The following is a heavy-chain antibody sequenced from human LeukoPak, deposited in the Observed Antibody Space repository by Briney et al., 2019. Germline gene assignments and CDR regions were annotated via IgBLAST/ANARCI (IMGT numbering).Heavy chain of an antibody. CDR3: TTYNRYDAFHF. J-gene: IGHJ3*01. CDR2: IRSKAYGGTT. Sequence: PGGSLRLSCAASGFTFGDYAMSWFRQAPGKGLEWVGFIRSKAYGGTTEYAASVKGRFTISRDDSKSIAYLQMNSLKIEDTALYYCTTYNRYDAFHFWGQGTMVTVSS. D-gene: IGHD1-14*01. CDR1: GFTFGDYA. V-gene: IGHV3-49*03.